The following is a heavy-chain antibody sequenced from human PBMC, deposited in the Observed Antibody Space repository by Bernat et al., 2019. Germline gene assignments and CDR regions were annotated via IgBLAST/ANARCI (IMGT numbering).Heavy chain of an antibody. D-gene: IGHD5-12*01. CDR2: VRYDGSNK. CDR1: GFTFTSYG. V-gene: IGHV3-30*02. J-gene: IGHJ4*02. Sequence: QVQLVESGGGVVQPGGSLRLSCAASGFTFTSYGMHWIRQAPGKGLEWVAFVRYDGSNKYYADSVQGRFTISKDNSKNTLYLQMNSLRAEDTAVYYCAKDESGMVATYWGQGTLVTVSS. CDR3: AKDESGMVATY.